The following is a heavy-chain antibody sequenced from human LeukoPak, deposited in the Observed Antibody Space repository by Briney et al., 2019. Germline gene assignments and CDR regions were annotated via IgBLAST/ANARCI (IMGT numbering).Heavy chain of an antibody. J-gene: IGHJ4*02. D-gene: IGHD2-2*01. V-gene: IGHV1-46*01. CDR3: ARDGPTAAPFDY. CDR2: INPSGGST. Sequence: ASVKVSCKASGYGFTSYDMHWVRQAPGQGLEWMGIINPSGGSTSYAQRFQGRVAMIRDTSTTTVYMEVNSLTSEDTAVYFCARDGPTAAPFDYWGQGTLVTVSS. CDR1: GYGFTSYD.